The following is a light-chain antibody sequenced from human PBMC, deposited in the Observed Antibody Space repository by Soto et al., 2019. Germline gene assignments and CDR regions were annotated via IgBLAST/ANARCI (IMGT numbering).Light chain of an antibody. CDR1: SSDVGAYNY. CDR3: SSYSTSFFYV. Sequence: QSALTQPASVSGSPGQSITISCTGTSSDVGAYNYVSWYQQHPGEAPKLIIYGVTNRPSGVSYRFSGSKSDYTASLTISGLQAEDEADYCCSSYSTSFFYVFGTGTKVTVL. J-gene: IGLJ1*01. V-gene: IGLV2-14*01. CDR2: GVT.